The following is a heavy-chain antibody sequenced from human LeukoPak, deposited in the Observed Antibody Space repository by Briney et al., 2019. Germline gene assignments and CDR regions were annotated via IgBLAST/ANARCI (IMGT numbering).Heavy chain of an antibody. V-gene: IGHV3-23*01. CDR2: ISGSGGST. Sequence: GGSLRLSCAASGFTFSSYAMSWVRQAPGKGLEWVSAISGSGGSTYYADSVKGRFTISRDNSKNTLYLQMNSLGASDTSVYYCVRDDTNGNNYFDYWGLGALVTVSS. CDR1: GFTFSSYA. CDR3: VRDDTNGNNYFDY. J-gene: IGHJ4*02. D-gene: IGHD2/OR15-2a*01.